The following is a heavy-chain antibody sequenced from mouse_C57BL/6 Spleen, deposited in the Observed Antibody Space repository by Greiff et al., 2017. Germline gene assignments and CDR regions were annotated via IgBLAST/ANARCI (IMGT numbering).Heavy chain of an antibody. CDR1: GYTFTSYW. D-gene: IGHD1-1*01. CDR2: IDPSDSYT. Sequence: QVQLQQPGAELVRPGTSVKLSCKASGYTFTSYWMHWVKQRPGQGLEWIGVIDPSDSYTNYNQKFKGKATLTVDTSSSTAYMQLSSLTSEDSAVYYCARPYYYGSSSYFDYWGQGTTLTVSS. J-gene: IGHJ2*01. V-gene: IGHV1-59*01. CDR3: ARPYYYGSSSYFDY.